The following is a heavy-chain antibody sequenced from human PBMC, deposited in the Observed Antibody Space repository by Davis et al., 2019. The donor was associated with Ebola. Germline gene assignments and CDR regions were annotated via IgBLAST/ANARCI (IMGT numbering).Heavy chain of an antibody. J-gene: IGHJ3*02. D-gene: IGHD3-10*02. Sequence: GGSLRLSCAASGFTFSSYSMNWVRQAPGKGLEWVSGISWNSGSIGYADSVKGRFTISRDNAKNSLYLQMNSLRAEDTALYYCAKDRFMLGDAFDIWGQGTMVTVSS. CDR2: ISWNSGSI. CDR3: AKDRFMLGDAFDI. V-gene: IGHV3-9*01. CDR1: GFTFSSYS.